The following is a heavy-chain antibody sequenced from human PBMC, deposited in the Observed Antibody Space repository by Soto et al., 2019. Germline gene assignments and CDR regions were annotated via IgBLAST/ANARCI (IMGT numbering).Heavy chain of an antibody. J-gene: IGHJ6*02. D-gene: IGHD1-1*01. V-gene: IGHV3-7*03. Sequence: GASVKVSCAASGFTFSSYWMSWVRQAPGKGLEWVANIKQDGSEKYYVDSVKGRFTISRDNAKNSLYLQMNSLRAEDTAVYYCAREDWNYGMDVWGQGTTVTVSS. CDR1: GFTFSSYW. CDR2: IKQDGSEK. CDR3: AREDWNYGMDV.